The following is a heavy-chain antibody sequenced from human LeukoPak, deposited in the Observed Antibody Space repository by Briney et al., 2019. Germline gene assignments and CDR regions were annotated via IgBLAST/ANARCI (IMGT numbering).Heavy chain of an antibody. J-gene: IGHJ5*02. CDR2: ISSTGSYI. CDR1: GFTFSRFE. Sequence: GGSLRLSCVASGFTFSRFEMNWVRQAPGKGLEWVSSISSTGSYIYYPDSLKGRFTISRDNAKNSLYLQMNSLRVEDTAVYYCARAGGSDNWFDPWGQGTLVTVSS. D-gene: IGHD1-26*01. V-gene: IGHV3-21*01. CDR3: ARAGGSDNWFDP.